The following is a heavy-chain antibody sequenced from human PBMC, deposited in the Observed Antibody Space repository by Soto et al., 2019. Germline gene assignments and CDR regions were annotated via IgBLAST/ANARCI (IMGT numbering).Heavy chain of an antibody. D-gene: IGHD3-9*01. V-gene: IGHV3-23*01. CDR2: ISGSGGST. CDR3: AKDPPSIFDRGRDNWFDP. CDR1: GFTFSSYA. Sequence: GGSPRLSCAASGFTFSSYAMSWVRQAPGKGLEWVSAISGSGGSTYYADSVKGRFTISRDNSKNTLYLQMNSLRAEDTAVYYCAKDPPSIFDRGRDNWFDPWGQGTLVTVS. J-gene: IGHJ5*02.